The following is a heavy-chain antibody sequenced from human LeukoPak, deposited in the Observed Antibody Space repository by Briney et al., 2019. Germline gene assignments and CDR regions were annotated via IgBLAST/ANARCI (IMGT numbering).Heavy chain of an antibody. CDR1: GGSFSGYH. J-gene: IGHJ4*02. V-gene: IGHV4-34*01. D-gene: IGHD2-2*01. CDR3: ASSPHCSSTSCPVPSDY. Sequence: SETLSLTCAVYGGSFSGYHWSWIRQPPGKGLEWIGEINHSGSTNYNPSLKSRVTISVDTSKNQFSLKLSSVTAADTAVYYCASSPHCSSTSCPVPSDYWGQGTLVTVSS. CDR2: INHSGST.